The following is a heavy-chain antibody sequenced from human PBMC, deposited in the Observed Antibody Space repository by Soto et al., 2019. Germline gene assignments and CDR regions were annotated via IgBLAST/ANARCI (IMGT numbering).Heavy chain of an antibody. D-gene: IGHD1-26*01. J-gene: IGHJ3*02. V-gene: IGHV1-69*01. Sequence: QVQLVQSGAEVKKPGSSVKVSCKASGGSFSSNAISWVRQAPGQGLEWMGGIIPILGSANYAQKFQDRLTITADGSTTTTYMELNILRSEDAAVYYCASRERVDAFDIWGQGTLVTVSS. CDR2: IIPILGSA. CDR3: ASRERVDAFDI. CDR1: GGSFSSNA.